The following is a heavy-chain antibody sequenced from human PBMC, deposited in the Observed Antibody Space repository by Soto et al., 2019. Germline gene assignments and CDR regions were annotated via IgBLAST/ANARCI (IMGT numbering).Heavy chain of an antibody. CDR3: ARVWQVGYSYGYSLYNWFYP. D-gene: IGHD5-18*01. Sequence: QVQLQQWGAGLLKPSETLSLTCAVYGGSFSGYYWSWIRQPPGKGLELIGEINHSGSTNYNPSLKSRVTISVDTSQNEFSLKLSSVTAADKAVYYCARVWQVGYSYGYSLYNWFYPWGQGTMVTVS. CDR1: GGSFSGYY. V-gene: IGHV4-34*01. J-gene: IGHJ5*02. CDR2: INHSGST.